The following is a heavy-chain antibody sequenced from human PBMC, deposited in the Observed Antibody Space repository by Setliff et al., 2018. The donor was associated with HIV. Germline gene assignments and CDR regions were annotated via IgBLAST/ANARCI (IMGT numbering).Heavy chain of an antibody. V-gene: IGHV3-48*03. CDR3: ARARLRNYYYYMDV. D-gene: IGHD5-12*01. Sequence: GGSLRLSCAASGFTFGSYDMNWVRQAPGKGLEWVSYISGSGSIIYYADSVKGRFTIARDNAEYSLHLQMNSLRAEDEAVYYCARARLRNYYYYMDVWAREPRSPSP. CDR2: ISGSGSII. J-gene: IGHJ6*03. CDR1: GFTFGSYD.